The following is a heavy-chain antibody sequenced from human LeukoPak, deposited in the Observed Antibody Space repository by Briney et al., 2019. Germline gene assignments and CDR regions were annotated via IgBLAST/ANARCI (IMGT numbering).Heavy chain of an antibody. CDR3: AGGTGYSIFDY. Sequence: PGGSLRLSCAASGFTFSSYWVHWVRQAPGKGLVWVSRIKSDGSSTSYADSVKGRFTISRDNAKNTLYLQMNSLRAEDTAVYYCAGGTGYSIFDYWGQGTLVGVSS. CDR2: IKSDGSST. CDR1: GFTFSSYW. D-gene: IGHD3/OR15-3a*01. V-gene: IGHV3-74*01. J-gene: IGHJ4*02.